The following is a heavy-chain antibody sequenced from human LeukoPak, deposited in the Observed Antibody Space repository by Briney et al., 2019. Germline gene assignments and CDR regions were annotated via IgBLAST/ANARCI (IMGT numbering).Heavy chain of an antibody. CDR3: ARDKVNDFYDTTAYDY. CDR1: GFTFDDHA. CDR2: IRWNGDST. J-gene: IGHJ4*02. Sequence: GGSLRLSCAASGFTFDDHAMSWVHQAPGKGLEWVPGIRWNGDSTGYGDSVKGRFTISRDNAKNFLYLQMNSLRAEDTALYFCARDKVNDFYDTTAYDYWGQGTLVTVSS. V-gene: IGHV3-20*04. D-gene: IGHD3-22*01.